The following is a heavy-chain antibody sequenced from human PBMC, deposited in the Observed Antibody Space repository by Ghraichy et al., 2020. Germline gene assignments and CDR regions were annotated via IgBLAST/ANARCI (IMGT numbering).Heavy chain of an antibody. J-gene: IGHJ6*02. CDR2: INTNTGNP. CDR3: ARVLSSNYYYGMDV. D-gene: IGHD2-15*01. V-gene: IGHV7-4-1*02. CDR1: GYTFTSYA. Sequence: ASVKVSCKASGYTFTSYAMNWVRQAPGQGLEWMGWINTNTGNPTYAQGFTGRFVFSLDTSVSTAYLQISSLKAEDTAVYYCARVLSSNYYYGMDVWGQGTTVTVSS.